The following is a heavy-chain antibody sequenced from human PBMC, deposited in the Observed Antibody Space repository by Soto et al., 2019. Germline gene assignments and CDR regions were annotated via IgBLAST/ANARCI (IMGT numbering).Heavy chain of an antibody. D-gene: IGHD3-10*01. CDR3: ARDGFGELLPDYYYYGMDV. CDR1: GFTFSSYG. J-gene: IGHJ6*02. CDR2: IWYDGSNK. Sequence: SLRLSCAASGFTFSSYGMHWVRQAPGKGLEWVAVIWYDGSNKYYADSVKGRFTISRDNSKNTLYLQMNSLRAEDTAVYYCARDGFGELLPDYYYYGMDVWGQGTTVTVSS. V-gene: IGHV3-33*01.